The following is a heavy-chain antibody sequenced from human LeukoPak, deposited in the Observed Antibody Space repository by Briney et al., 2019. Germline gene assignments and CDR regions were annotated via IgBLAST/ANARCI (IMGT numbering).Heavy chain of an antibody. V-gene: IGHV3-30*03. CDR1: GFTFSSYG. D-gene: IGHD3-22*01. J-gene: IGHJ4*02. Sequence: GGSLRLSCAASGFTFSSYGMHWVRQAPGKGLEWVAVISYDGSNKYYADSVKGRFTISRDNSKNTLYLQMNSLRAEDTAVYYCARDVALSTYHFDSSGLLDYWGQGTLVTVSS. CDR2: ISYDGSNK. CDR3: ARDVALSTYHFDSSGLLDY.